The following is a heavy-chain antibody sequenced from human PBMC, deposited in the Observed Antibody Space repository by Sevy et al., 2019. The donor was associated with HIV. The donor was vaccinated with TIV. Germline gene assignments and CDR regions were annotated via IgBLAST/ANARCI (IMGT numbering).Heavy chain of an antibody. D-gene: IGHD5-18*01. Sequence: ASVKVSCKASGGTFSSYAISWVRQAPGQGLEWMGRIIPIFGTANYAQKFQGRVTITADESTSTAYMELSSLRSEDTAVYYCASTNVDTAMVDNWFDPWGQGTLVTVPS. CDR2: IIPIFGTA. CDR1: GGTFSSYA. V-gene: IGHV1-69*13. J-gene: IGHJ5*02. CDR3: ASTNVDTAMVDNWFDP.